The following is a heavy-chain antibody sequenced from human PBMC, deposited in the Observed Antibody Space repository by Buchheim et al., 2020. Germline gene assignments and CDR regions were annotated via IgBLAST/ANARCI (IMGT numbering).Heavy chain of an antibody. J-gene: IGHJ4*02. CDR1: GFIFSSSW. CDR3: ARDFGGLSDC. CDR2: MNSDGSTT. V-gene: IGHV3-74*01. D-gene: IGHD3-16*01. Sequence: EVQLVESGGGLVQPGGSLRLSCAASGFIFSSSWMHWVRQALGKGLVWVSRMNSDGSTTSYAESVRGRFTISRDNAKNTLYLQMNSLGAEDTAVYYCARDFGGLSDCWGQGTL.